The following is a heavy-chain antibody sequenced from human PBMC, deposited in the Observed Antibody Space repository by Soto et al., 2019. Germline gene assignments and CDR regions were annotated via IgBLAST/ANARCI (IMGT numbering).Heavy chain of an antibody. V-gene: IGHV3-23*01. CDR2: ISRGGCST. D-gene: IGHD4-4*01. CDR3: ATGTYSKGFDP. CDR1: GFTFSSYA. Sequence: EVQLLESGGGWVQPGGSLRLSCAASGFTFSSYAMSWVRQAPGKGLEWVSVISRGGCSTYYADSVKGRFTISRDNSKNTLYLQVNSLRAEDTAVYYCATGTYSKGFDPWGQGTLVTVSS. J-gene: IGHJ5*02.